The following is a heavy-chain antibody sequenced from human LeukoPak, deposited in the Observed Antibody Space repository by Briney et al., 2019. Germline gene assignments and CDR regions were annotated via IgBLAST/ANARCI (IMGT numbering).Heavy chain of an antibody. J-gene: IGHJ4*02. CDR1: GYTFTSYD. D-gene: IGHD6-19*01. CDR3: ATSAVAGTGGY. Sequence: ASVKVSCKTSGYTFTSYDINWVRQATGQGLEWMGWMNPNTGNAGYAQKFQGRVTMTEDTSTDTAYMELSSLRSEDTAVYYCATSAVAGTGGYWGQGTLVTVSS. CDR2: MNPNTGNA. V-gene: IGHV1-8*01.